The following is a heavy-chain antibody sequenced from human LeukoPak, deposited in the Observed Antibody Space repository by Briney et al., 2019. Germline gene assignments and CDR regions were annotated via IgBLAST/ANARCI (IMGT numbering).Heavy chain of an antibody. CDR2: IKQDGSEK. Sequence: GGSLRLSCAASGFTFSSYWMSWVRQAPGKGLEWVANIKQDGSEKYYVDSVKGRFTISRDNAKNSLYLQMNSLRAEDTAVYYCARPHCSSTSCYNWYFDYWGQGTLVTVSS. V-gene: IGHV3-7*01. D-gene: IGHD2-2*02. J-gene: IGHJ4*02. CDR1: GFTFSSYW. CDR3: ARPHCSSTSCYNWYFDY.